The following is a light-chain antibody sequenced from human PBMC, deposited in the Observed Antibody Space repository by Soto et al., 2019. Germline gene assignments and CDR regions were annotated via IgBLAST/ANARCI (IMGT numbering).Light chain of an antibody. CDR2: EVV. CDR3: KSYAGSNTYV. Sequence: QSARTQPPSASGSPGQSVTISCTGTKNDIAVYDFVSWYQHHPGKAPRLIIYEVVQRPSGVPDRFSGSKSGNTASLTVSGLQAADEADYFCKSYAGSNTYVFGSGTKVTVL. V-gene: IGLV2-8*01. CDR1: KNDIAVYDF. J-gene: IGLJ1*01.